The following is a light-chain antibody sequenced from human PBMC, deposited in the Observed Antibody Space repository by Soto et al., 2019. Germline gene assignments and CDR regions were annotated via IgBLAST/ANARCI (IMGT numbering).Light chain of an antibody. CDR2: TGS. CDR3: QQTIRFTRT. V-gene: IGKV1-12*01. Sequence: DSQMTQSPATLPGSVGYRVTLXXRGSQAIDSWLAWYQQKPGEAPKXLIVTGSLLHRGGPPRFSGCGSVTDFTLTSSSLQPADFATYYCQQTIRFTRTFGQGTKVEIK. J-gene: IGKJ1*01. CDR1: QAIDSW.